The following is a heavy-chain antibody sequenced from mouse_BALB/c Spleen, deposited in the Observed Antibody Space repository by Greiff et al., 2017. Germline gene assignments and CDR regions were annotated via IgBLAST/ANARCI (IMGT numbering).Heavy chain of an antibody. J-gene: IGHJ3*01. CDR1: GFTFSSYA. CDR3: ARGSYYDYDGVSWFAY. D-gene: IGHD2-4*01. V-gene: IGHV5-6-5*01. Sequence: EVKVVESGGGLVKPGGSLKLSCAASGFTFSSYAMSWVRQTPEKRLEWVASISSGGSTYYPDSVKGRFTISRDNARNILYLQMSSLRSEDTAMYYCARGSYYDYDGVSWFAYWGQGTLVTVSA. CDR2: ISSGGST.